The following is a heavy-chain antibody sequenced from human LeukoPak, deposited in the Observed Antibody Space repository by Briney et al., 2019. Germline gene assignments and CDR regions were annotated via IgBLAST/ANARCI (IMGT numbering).Heavy chain of an antibody. CDR2: ISYDGSNK. D-gene: IGHD6-13*01. J-gene: IGHJ4*02. Sequence: PGGSLRLPCAASGFTFSSYAMHWVRQAPGKGLEWVAVISYDGSNKYYADSVKGRFTISRDNSKNTLYLQMNSLRAEDTAVYYCARGYERYSSSWYLGYWGQGTLVTVSS. V-gene: IGHV3-30-3*01. CDR3: ARGYERYSSSWYLGY. CDR1: GFTFSSYA.